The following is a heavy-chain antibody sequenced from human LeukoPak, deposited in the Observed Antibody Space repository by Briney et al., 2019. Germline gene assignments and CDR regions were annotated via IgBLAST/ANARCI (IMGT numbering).Heavy chain of an antibody. Sequence: PGGSLGLSCAASGFTFSSYAMHWVRQAPGKGLEWVAVISYDGSNKYYADSVKGRFTISRDNSKNTLYLQMNSLRAEDTAVYYCASGWEFDPWGQGTLVTVSS. CDR2: ISYDGSNK. J-gene: IGHJ5*02. V-gene: IGHV3-30*04. CDR1: GFTFSSYA. D-gene: IGHD6-19*01. CDR3: ASGWEFDP.